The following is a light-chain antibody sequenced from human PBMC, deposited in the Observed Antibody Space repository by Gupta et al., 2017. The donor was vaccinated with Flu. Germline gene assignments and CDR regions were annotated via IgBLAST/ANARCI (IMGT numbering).Light chain of an antibody. CDR2: DAS. CDR3: QQYDNFPIT. Sequence: PSSLSASVGDRVTITCQTSQGITNDLNWYRQRPGKAPELLIYDASRLRTGVPSRFSGSGSGTDFSFTINSLQPEDIATYFCQQYDNFPITFGGGTKVDIK. J-gene: IGKJ4*01. CDR1: QGITND. V-gene: IGKV1-33*01.